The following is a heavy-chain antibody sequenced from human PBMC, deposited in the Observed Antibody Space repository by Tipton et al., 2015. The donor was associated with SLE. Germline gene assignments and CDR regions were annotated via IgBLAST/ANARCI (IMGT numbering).Heavy chain of an antibody. Sequence: TLSLTCTVSGGSISSYYWSWIRQPPGKGLEWIGRIYTSGSTNYNPSLKSRVTMSVDTSKNQFSLKLSSVTAADTAVYYCARGRDYYDSSGYYFTRHDAFDIWGQGTMVTVSS. CDR2: IYTSGST. V-gene: IGHV4-4*07. CDR3: ARGRDYYDSSGYYFTRHDAFDI. CDR1: GGSISSYY. J-gene: IGHJ3*02. D-gene: IGHD3-22*01.